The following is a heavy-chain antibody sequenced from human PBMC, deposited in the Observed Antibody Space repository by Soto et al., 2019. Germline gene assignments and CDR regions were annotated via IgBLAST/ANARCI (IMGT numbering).Heavy chain of an antibody. CDR2: ISAYNGNT. J-gene: IGHJ3*02. CDR1: GYTFSRYG. Sequence: GASVKGSCKASGYTFSRYGISWVRKAPGQGLEWMGWISAYNGNTNYAQKLQGRVTMTTDTSTSTAYMELRSLRSDDTAVYYCARGRPYSNYGAVDIWGQGTMVTVSS. CDR3: ARGRPYSNYGAVDI. V-gene: IGHV1-18*01. D-gene: IGHD4-4*01.